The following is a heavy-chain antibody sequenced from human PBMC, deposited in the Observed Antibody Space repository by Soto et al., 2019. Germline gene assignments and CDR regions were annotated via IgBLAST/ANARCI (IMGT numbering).Heavy chain of an antibody. CDR3: ARDRTRYPTGLFDY. CDR1: GYAFSCNA. Sequence: ASVKVSCKASGYAFSCNALYWIRHAPGQRPEWMAWINTDNGNTKYSQKFQGRVTVTRDTSATTAYMDLSSLLSEDTAVYYCARDRTRYPTGLFDYWGQGTLVTVSS. J-gene: IGHJ4*02. CDR2: INTDNGNT. V-gene: IGHV1-3*04. D-gene: IGHD7-27*01.